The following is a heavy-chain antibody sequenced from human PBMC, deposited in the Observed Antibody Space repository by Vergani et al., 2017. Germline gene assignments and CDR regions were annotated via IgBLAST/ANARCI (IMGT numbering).Heavy chain of an antibody. CDR3: ARQFWVSQGVGAFET. D-gene: IGHD3-16*01. CDR1: GAPISYWC. CDR2: VFHSGSA. J-gene: IGHJ3*02. V-gene: IGHV4-59*08. Sequence: QVRLEESGPGLVKPSETLSLTCSASGAPISYWCWSWLRQPAGKGLEWIATVFHSGSAYYNPSLRRRVTISVETSKNQFSLRLTTLTAADTAVYYCARQFWVSQGVGAFETWGRGTEVSVSS.